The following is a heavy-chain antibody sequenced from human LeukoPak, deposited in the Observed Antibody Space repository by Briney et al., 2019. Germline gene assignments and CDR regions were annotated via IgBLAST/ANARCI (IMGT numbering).Heavy chain of an antibody. CDR1: GFTFSSYA. J-gene: IGHJ4*02. Sequence: GGSLRLSCAASGFTFSSYATSWVRQAPGKGLEWVSAISGSGGSTYYADSVKGRFTISRDNSKTTLYLQMNSLRAEDTAVYSCAKEFGIGGRWLQFTVFAYWGRGTLVTVPS. V-gene: IGHV3-23*01. CDR3: AKEFGIGGRWLQFTVFAY. CDR2: ISGSGGST. D-gene: IGHD5-24*01.